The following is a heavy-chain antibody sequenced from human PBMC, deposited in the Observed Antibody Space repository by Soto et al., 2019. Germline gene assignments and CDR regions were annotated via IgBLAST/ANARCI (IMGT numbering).Heavy chain of an antibody. D-gene: IGHD3-10*01. CDR3: AKDHYGSGSLLDY. CDR2: ISWDGGST. Sequence: GGSLRLSCAASGFTFDDYAMHWVRQAPGKGLEWVSLISWDGGSTYYADSVKGRFTISRDNSKNSLYLQMNSLRAEDTALYYCAKDHYGSGSLLDYWGQGTLVTVSS. J-gene: IGHJ4*02. V-gene: IGHV3-43D*04. CDR1: GFTFDDYA.